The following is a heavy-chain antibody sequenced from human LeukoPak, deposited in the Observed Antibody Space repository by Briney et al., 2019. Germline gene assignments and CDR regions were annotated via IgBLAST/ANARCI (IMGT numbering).Heavy chain of an antibody. V-gene: IGHV3-48*04. CDR3: ARDMANWGLYFDY. CDR1: GFTFSYSS. D-gene: IGHD7-27*01. Sequence: GGSLRLSCTDAGFTFSYSSMNWVRQAPGKGLEWVSYISSTSRTIYYADSVKGRFTIPRDNAKNSLYLQMNSLRAEDTAVYYCARDMANWGLYFDYWGQGTLVTVSS. CDR2: ISSTSRTI. J-gene: IGHJ4*02.